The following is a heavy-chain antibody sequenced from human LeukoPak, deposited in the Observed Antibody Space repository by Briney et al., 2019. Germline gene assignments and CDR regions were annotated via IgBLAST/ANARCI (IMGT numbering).Heavy chain of an antibody. Sequence: GASVKVSRKASGYTFTTYYMHWVRQAPGHGLEWMGIINPSGGSTRYAQQFQGRITLTRDTSTSAVYMELSSLTSDDTAVYYCARGGMGIQLWSFDYWGRGTLVTVSS. J-gene: IGHJ4*02. CDR3: ARGGMGIQLWSFDY. CDR2: INPSGGST. V-gene: IGHV1-46*01. D-gene: IGHD5-18*01. CDR1: GYTFTTYY.